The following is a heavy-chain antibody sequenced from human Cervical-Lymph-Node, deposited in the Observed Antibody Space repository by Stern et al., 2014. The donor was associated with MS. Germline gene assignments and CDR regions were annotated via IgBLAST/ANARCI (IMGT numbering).Heavy chain of an antibody. J-gene: IGHJ4*02. D-gene: IGHD3-9*01. CDR3: ARGVNRADYYLFDY. Sequence: EVQLLESGGGLVQPGGSLRLSCAASGFTFSSYDMHWVRQATGKGLEWVSAIGTAGDTYYPGSVKGRFTISRENAKNSLYLQMNSLRAGDTAVYYCARGVNRADYYLFDYWGQGTLVTVSS. V-gene: IGHV3-13*01. CDR1: GFTFSSYD. CDR2: IGTAGDT.